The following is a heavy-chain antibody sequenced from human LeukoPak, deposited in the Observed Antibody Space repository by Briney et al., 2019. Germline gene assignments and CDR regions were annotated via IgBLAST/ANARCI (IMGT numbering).Heavy chain of an antibody. D-gene: IGHD7-27*01. CDR3: AKDTGEGFYYMDV. CDR1: GFTFSSYG. V-gene: IGHV3-30*02. J-gene: IGHJ6*03. CDR2: IRYDGSNK. Sequence: GGSLRLSCAASGFTFSSYGMHWVRRAPGKGLEWVAFIRYDGSNKYYADSVKGRFTISRDNSKNTLYLQMNSLRAEDTAVYHCAKDTGEGFYYMDVWGKGTTVTVSS.